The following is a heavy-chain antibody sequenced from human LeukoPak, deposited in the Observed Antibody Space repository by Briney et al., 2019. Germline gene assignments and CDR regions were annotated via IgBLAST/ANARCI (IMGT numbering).Heavy chain of an antibody. CDR2: ISSTTTTI. V-gene: IGHV3-11*04. J-gene: IGHJ6*04. D-gene: IGHD3-10*02. Sequence: GGSLRLSCEASGFTFTAYYMSWLRQAPGKGLEWLSYISSTTTTIYYADSVKGRFTISRDNAKNSLYLQMNSLRAEDTAVYYCAELGITMIGGVWGKGTTVTISS. CDR3: AELGITMIGGV. CDR1: GFTFTAYY.